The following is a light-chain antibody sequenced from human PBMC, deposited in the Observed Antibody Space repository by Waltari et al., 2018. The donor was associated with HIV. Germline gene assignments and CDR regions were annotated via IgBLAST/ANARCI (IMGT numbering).Light chain of an antibody. J-gene: IGLJ2*01. CDR1: SSDVGGYEY. Sequence: QSALTQPASVSGSPGQSITISCTGTSSDVGGYEYVPWYQQHPGKAAKLIIYEVSNRPAGCSNRFSGSKSGNAASLTISGLQAEDESDYFCSSYTNTNILIFGGGTKLTVL. V-gene: IGLV2-14*01. CDR2: EVS. CDR3: SSYTNTNILI.